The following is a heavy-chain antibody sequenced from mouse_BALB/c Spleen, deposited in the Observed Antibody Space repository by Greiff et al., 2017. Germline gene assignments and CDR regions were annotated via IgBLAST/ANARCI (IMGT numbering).Heavy chain of an antibody. CDR2: IDPANGNT. Sequence: EVMLVESGAELVKPGASVKLSCTASGFNIKDTYMHWVKQRPEQGLEWIGRIDPANGNTKYDPKFQGKATITADTSSNTAYLQLSSLTSEDTAVYYCARPPSTVVAPWGQGTLVTVSA. CDR3: ARPPSTVVAP. V-gene: IGHV14-3*02. CDR1: GFNIKDTY. J-gene: IGHJ3*01. D-gene: IGHD1-1*01.